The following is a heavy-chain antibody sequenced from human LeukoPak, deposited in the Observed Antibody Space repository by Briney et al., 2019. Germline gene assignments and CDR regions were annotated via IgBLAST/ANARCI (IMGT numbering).Heavy chain of an antibody. CDR3: ARGKTTVTTAHDAFDI. CDR1: GYTFTSYY. CDR2: INPSGGST. Sequence: ASVKVSCKASGYTFTSYYMHWVRQAPGQGLEWMGIINPSGGSTSYAQKFQGRVTMTRDMSTSTVYMELSSLRSGDTAVYYCARGKTTVTTAHDAFDIWGQGTMVTVSS. J-gene: IGHJ3*02. V-gene: IGHV1-46*01. D-gene: IGHD4-17*01.